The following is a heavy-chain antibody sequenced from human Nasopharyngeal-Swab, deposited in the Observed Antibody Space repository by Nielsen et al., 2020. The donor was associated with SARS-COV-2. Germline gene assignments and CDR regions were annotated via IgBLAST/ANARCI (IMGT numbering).Heavy chain of an antibody. Sequence: SETLSLTCTVSGGSISSYYWSWIRQPPGKGLEWIGYIYYSGSTNYNPSLKSRVTISVDTSKNQFSLKLSSVTAADTAVYYCATVFRRTDAFDIWGQGTMVTVSS. D-gene: IGHD2-21*01. CDR1: GGSISSYY. CDR2: IYYSGST. CDR3: ATVFRRTDAFDI. V-gene: IGHV4-59*12. J-gene: IGHJ3*02.